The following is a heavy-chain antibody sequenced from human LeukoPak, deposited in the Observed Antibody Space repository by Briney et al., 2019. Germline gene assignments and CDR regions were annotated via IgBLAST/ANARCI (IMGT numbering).Heavy chain of an antibody. D-gene: IGHD5/OR15-5a*01. J-gene: IGHJ4*02. CDR2: IIPVADIT. CDR3: AVFYYYASGTFVDY. CDR1: RGTFNTYP. V-gene: IGHV1-69*02. Sequence: SVKVSCRASRGTFNTYPISWVRQAPGQGLEWMGRIIPVADITKYADKFQGRVTITADKSTSTVYAELSSLRSEDAAMYYCAVFYYYASGTFVDYWGQGTLVTVSS.